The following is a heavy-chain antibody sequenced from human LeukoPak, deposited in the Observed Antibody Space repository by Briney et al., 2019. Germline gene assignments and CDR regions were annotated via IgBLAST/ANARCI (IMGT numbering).Heavy chain of an antibody. J-gene: IGHJ4*02. D-gene: IGHD3-22*01. CDR1: GFTFSSYW. CDR2: INSDGSST. V-gene: IGHV3-74*01. Sequence: GGSLRLSCAASGFTFSSYWMHWVRQAPGKGLVWVSRINSDGSSTSYADSVKGRFTISRDNAKNTLYLQMNSLRAEDTAVYYCARAADSSGYYDYWGQGTLVTVSS. CDR3: ARAADSSGYYDY.